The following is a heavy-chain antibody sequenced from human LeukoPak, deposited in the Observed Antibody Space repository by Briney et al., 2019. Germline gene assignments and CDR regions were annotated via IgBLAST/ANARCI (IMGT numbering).Heavy chain of an antibody. Sequence: TSQTLSLTCALSGDTPSSNSGAWNWIRQSRSRGLEWLARTYYKSKSYNDYAVSVKSRITINPDTSKIQFSLQLNSVTPGDTAVYYCAKSSGWYPYYYYGMDVWGQGPTVTVSS. CDR3: AKSSGWYPYYYYGMDV. CDR1: GDTPSSNSGA. CDR2: TYYKSKSYN. D-gene: IGHD6-19*01. V-gene: IGHV6-1*01. J-gene: IGHJ6*02.